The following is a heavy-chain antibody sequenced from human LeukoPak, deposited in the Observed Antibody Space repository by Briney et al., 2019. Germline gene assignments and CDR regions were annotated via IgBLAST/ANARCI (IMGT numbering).Heavy chain of an antibody. D-gene: IGHD6-6*01. Sequence: ASVKVSCKASGYTFTGYYMHWVRQAPGQGLEWMGRINPNSGGTNYAQKFQGRVTMTRDTSTSTAYMELSRLRSDDTAVYYCASLDASSSSPWYYYYYMDVWGKGTTVTVSS. CDR3: ASLDASSSSPWYYYYYMDV. V-gene: IGHV1-2*06. CDR1: GYTFTGYY. CDR2: INPNSGGT. J-gene: IGHJ6*03.